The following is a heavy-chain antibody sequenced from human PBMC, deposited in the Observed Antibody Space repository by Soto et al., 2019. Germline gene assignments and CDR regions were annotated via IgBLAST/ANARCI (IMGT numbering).Heavy chain of an antibody. CDR3: ARDEEPSRSSGWGDY. CDR1: GFTFSSYG. D-gene: IGHD6-6*01. V-gene: IGHV3-33*01. J-gene: IGHJ4*02. Sequence: QVQLVESGGGVVQPGRSLRLSCAASGFTFSSYGMHWVRQAPGKGLEWVAVIWYDGSNKYYADSVKGRFTISRDNSKNTLYLQMNSLRAEDTAVYYCARDEEPSRSSGWGDYWGQGTLVTVSS. CDR2: IWYDGSNK.